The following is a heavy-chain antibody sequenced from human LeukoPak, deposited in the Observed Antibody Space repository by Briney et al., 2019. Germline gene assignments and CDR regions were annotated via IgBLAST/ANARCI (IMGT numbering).Heavy chain of an antibody. J-gene: IGHJ4*02. V-gene: IGHV1-24*01. CDR1: GYTLTELS. CDR2: FDPEDGET. Sequence: ASVKLSCKVSGYTLTELSMHWVRQAAGNGREWMGGFDPEDGETNYAQKFQGRVTMTEDTSTDTAYMELSSLRCEDTAVYYCATHPHRVRYFDWLFPGGDYWGQGTLVTVSS. D-gene: IGHD3-9*01. CDR3: ATHPHRVRYFDWLFPGGDY.